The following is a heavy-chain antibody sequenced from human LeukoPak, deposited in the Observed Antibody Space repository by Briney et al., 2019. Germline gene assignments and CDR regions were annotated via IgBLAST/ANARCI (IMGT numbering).Heavy chain of an antibody. V-gene: IGHV3-21*01. CDR1: GFTFSSYS. CDR2: ISSSSSYI. Sequence: GGSLRLSCAASGFTFSSYSMNWVRQAPGKGLEWVSSISSSSSYIYYADSVKGRFTISRDNAKNSLYLQMNSLRAEDTAVYYCAKDLFVSSWYDYWGQGTLVTVSS. J-gene: IGHJ4*02. CDR3: AKDLFVSSWYDY. D-gene: IGHD6-13*01.